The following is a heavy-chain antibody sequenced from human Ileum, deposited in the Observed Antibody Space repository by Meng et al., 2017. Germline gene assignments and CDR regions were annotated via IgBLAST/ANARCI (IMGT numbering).Heavy chain of an antibody. Sequence: QVQLQEAGPGLVRPSETLSLTCAVSGGSVSGRSYYWTWIRQPPGKGLEWIGYVFDSGTTKYNPSLSSRVTISSDTSKNRFSLELTSVTAADTAVYYCATDVSGDGLAYLDHWGQGSLVTVSS. CDR2: VFDSGTT. J-gene: IGHJ4*02. D-gene: IGHD4-17*01. CDR3: ATDVSGDGLAYLDH. V-gene: IGHV4-61*01. CDR1: GGSVSGRSYY.